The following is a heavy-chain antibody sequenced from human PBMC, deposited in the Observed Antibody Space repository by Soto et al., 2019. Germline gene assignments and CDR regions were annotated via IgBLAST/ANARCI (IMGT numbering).Heavy chain of an antibody. Sequence: ASVKVACKASGYTNTVYYMHWVRQAPGRGLEWMGWINPNSGGTNYAQKFQGWVTMTRDTSISTAYMELSRLRSDDTAVYYCARESYTSGVRSRLVLSGNAFDIWGQGTMVTVSS. CDR1: GYTNTVYY. V-gene: IGHV1-2*04. CDR2: INPNSGGT. D-gene: IGHD6-19*01. J-gene: IGHJ3*02. CDR3: ARESYTSGVRSRLVLSGNAFDI.